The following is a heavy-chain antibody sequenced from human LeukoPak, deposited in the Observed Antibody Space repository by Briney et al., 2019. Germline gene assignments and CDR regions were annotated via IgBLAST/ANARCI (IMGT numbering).Heavy chain of an antibody. Sequence: SETLSLTCAVYGGSFSGYYWSWIRQSPGKGLEWIGEINYSGSTNYNPSLKSRVTISVDTSKNQFSLKLSSVTAADTAVYYCASQNSGYYYVYFDYWGQGTLVTVSS. CDR2: INYSGST. D-gene: IGHD3-22*01. CDR1: GGSFSGYY. V-gene: IGHV4-34*01. J-gene: IGHJ4*02. CDR3: ASQNSGYYYVYFDY.